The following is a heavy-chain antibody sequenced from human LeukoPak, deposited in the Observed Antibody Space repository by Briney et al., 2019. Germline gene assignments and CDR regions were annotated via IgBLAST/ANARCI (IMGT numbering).Heavy chain of an antibody. CDR3: ARGYCGGDCYGD. D-gene: IGHD2-21*02. CDR1: GFTFSSYA. CDR2: ISYDGSNK. J-gene: IGHJ1*01. Sequence: GGSLRLSCAASGFTFSSYAMHWVRQAPGKGLEWVAVISYDGSNKYYADSVKGRFTISRDNSKNTLYLQMNSLRAEDTAVYYCARGYCGGDCYGDWGQGTQVTVSS. V-gene: IGHV3-30-3*01.